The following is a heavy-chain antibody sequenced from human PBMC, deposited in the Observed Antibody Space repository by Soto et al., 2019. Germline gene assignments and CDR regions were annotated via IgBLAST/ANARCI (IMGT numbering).Heavy chain of an antibody. Sequence: SVKVSCKASGGTFSSYAISWVRQAPGQGLEWMGGIIPIIGTANYAQKSQGGVTITADKSTSTAYMELHSLRSEDTAVYYCATVNYYDSSGHVSDWGQGTLVTVSS. V-gene: IGHV1-69*06. CDR3: ATVNYYDSSGHVSD. CDR1: GGTFSSYA. CDR2: IIPIIGTA. D-gene: IGHD3-22*01. J-gene: IGHJ4*02.